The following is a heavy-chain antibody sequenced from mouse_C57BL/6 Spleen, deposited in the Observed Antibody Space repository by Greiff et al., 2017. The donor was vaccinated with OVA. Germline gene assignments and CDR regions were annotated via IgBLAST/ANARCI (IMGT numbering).Heavy chain of an antibody. J-gene: IGHJ1*03. Sequence: EVQLQQSGPELVKPGASVKIPCKASGYTFTDYNMDWVKQSHGKSLEWIGDINPNNGGTIYNQKFKGKATLTVDKSSSTAYMELRSLTSEDTAVYYCARRRSVYYDYDVPWYFDVWGTGTTVTVSS. V-gene: IGHV1-18*01. CDR2: INPNNGGT. D-gene: IGHD2-4*01. CDR1: GYTFTDYN. CDR3: ARRRSVYYDYDVPWYFDV.